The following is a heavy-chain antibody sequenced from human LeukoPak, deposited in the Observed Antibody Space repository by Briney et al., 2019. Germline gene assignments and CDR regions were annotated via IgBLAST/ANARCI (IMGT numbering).Heavy chain of an antibody. CDR1: GFTFSNYA. CDR3: AKVRYCSGVNCYPDDN. CDR2: ISASGLST. D-gene: IGHD2-15*01. Sequence: PGGSLRLSCVASGFTFSNYAMSWVRQAPGKGLEYVSPISASGLSTYYTDSVRGRFTNSRDNSKNTLYLQMHSLRAEDTAVYYCAKVRYCSGVNCYPDDNWGQGTLVTVSS. V-gene: IGHV3-23*01. J-gene: IGHJ4*02.